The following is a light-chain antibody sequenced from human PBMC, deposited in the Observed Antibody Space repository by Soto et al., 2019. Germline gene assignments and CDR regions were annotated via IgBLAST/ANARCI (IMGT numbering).Light chain of an antibody. Sequence: QLVLTQSPSASASLGASVKLTCTLSSGHSSYAIAWRQQQPEKGPRYLMKLNSDGSHNKGDGIPDRFSGSSSGTERYLTISSLQSEDEADYYCQTWGTGSVVFGGGTKLTVL. CDR3: QTWGTGSVV. J-gene: IGLJ2*01. V-gene: IGLV4-69*01. CDR2: LNSDGSH. CDR1: SGHSSYA.